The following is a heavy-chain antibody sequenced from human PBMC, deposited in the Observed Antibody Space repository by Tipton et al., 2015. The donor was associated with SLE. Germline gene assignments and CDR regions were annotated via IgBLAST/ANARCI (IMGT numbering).Heavy chain of an antibody. Sequence: QVQLVQSGVEVKKPGASVRVSCKASGYTFTTYGISWVRQAPGQGLEWMGWISTYNGNTNYAQKLQGRVTMTSDTSTSTAYMELRSLRSDDTAIYYCARAPQWEPPTFDIWGQGTMVTVSS. V-gene: IGHV1-18*01. J-gene: IGHJ3*02. D-gene: IGHD1-26*01. CDR3: ARAPQWEPPTFDI. CDR1: GYTFTTYG. CDR2: ISTYNGNT.